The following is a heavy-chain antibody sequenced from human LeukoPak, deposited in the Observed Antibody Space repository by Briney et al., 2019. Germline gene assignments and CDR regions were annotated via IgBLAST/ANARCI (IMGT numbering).Heavy chain of an antibody. Sequence: SRRLSCAASGFTFSSYGMHWVRQAPGEGLEWVAVIWYDGSNKYYADSVKGRFTISRDNSKNTLYLQMNSLRAEDTAVYYCAKDLESSSSDAFDIWGQGTMVTVSS. D-gene: IGHD6-6*01. J-gene: IGHJ3*02. V-gene: IGHV3-33*06. CDR2: IWYDGSNK. CDR3: AKDLESSSSDAFDI. CDR1: GFTFSSYG.